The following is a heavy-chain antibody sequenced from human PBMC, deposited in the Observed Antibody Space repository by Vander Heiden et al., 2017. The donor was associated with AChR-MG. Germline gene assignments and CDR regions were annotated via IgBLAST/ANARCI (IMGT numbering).Heavy chain of an antibody. CDR2: IRSKANSYAT. Sequence: EVQLVESGGGLVQPGGSLKLSGAASGFPFSGPAMHWVRQASGKGLEWVGRIRSKANSYATAYAASVKGRFTISRDDSKNTAYLQMNSLKTEDTAVYYCTRHEEWELTVAFDIWGQGTMVTVSS. D-gene: IGHD1-26*01. CDR3: TRHEEWELTVAFDI. V-gene: IGHV3-73*02. J-gene: IGHJ3*02. CDR1: GFPFSGPA.